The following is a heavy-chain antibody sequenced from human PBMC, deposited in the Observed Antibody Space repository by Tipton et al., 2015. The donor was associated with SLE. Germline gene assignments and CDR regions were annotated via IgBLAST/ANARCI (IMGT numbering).Heavy chain of an antibody. D-gene: IGHD6-19*01. CDR1: GFTLSTHA. Sequence: SLRLSCAASGFTLSTHAMHWVRQAPGKGLEWVAVISYDGSNKYYADSVKGRFTISRDNSKNTLYLQMNSLRAEDTAVYYCARDLGLHYSSQRYWGQGTLVTVSS. V-gene: IGHV3-30-3*01. J-gene: IGHJ4*02. CDR2: ISYDGSNK. CDR3: ARDLGLHYSSQRY.